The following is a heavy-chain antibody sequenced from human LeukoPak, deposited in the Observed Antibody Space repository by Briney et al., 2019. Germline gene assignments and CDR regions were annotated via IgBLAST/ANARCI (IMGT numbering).Heavy chain of an antibody. J-gene: IGHJ6*02. CDR1: GFTFSIYA. CDR3: ARDRGYYDSSGYPLFYYYYGMDV. D-gene: IGHD3-22*01. CDR2: ISGGAGDST. V-gene: IGHV3-23*01. Sequence: GGSLRLSCAASGFTFSIYAMSWVRQAPGKGLEWVSAISGGAGDSTYFADSVKSRFTISRDNSKNTLNLQMNSLRAEDTAVYYCARDRGYYDSSGYPLFYYYYGMDVWGQGTTVTVSS.